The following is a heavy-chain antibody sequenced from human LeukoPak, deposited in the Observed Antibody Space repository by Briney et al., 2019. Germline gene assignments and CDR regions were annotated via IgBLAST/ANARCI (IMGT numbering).Heavy chain of an antibody. V-gene: IGHV4-39*07. CDR2: IYYSGST. Sequence: PSETLSLTCTVSGGSISSSSYYWGWIRQPPGKGLEWIGSIYYSGSTYYNPSLKSRVTISVDTSKNQFSLKLSSVTAADTAVYYCARAEAPSPWDTYYYDSSGYVAFDIWGQGTMVTVSS. D-gene: IGHD3-22*01. J-gene: IGHJ3*02. CDR3: ARAEAPSPWDTYYYDSSGYVAFDI. CDR1: GGSISSSSYY.